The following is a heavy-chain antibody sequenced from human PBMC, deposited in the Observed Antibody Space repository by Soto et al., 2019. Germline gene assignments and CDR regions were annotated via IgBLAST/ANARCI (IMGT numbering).Heavy chain of an antibody. Sequence: GGSLRLSCAASGFTFSNYAMSWVRQAPGKGLEWVSGISGSGDNTYYADSVKGRFTISRDYSKNTLYVQMNSLRAEDTAVYYCAKGGNGGIRGLLDSWGQGTLVTVSS. CDR3: AKGGNGGIRGLLDS. CDR1: GFTFSNYA. D-gene: IGHD3-16*01. V-gene: IGHV3-23*01. J-gene: IGHJ5*01. CDR2: ISGSGDNT.